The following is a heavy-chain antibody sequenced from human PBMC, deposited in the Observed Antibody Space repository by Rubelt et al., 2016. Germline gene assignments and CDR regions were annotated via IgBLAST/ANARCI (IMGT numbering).Heavy chain of an antibody. V-gene: IGHV3-7*01. J-gene: IGHJ4*02. Sequence: GGGLVQPGGSLRLSCAASGFTFSSYWMSWVRQAPGKGLEWVANINQDGGQKYYVDSVKGRFTISRDNAKNSLFLQMNSLRGEDTAVYYCASIVGATKTVDYWGQGTLVTVSS. D-gene: IGHD1-26*01. CDR1: GFTFSSYW. CDR2: INQDGGQK. CDR3: ASIVGATKTVDY.